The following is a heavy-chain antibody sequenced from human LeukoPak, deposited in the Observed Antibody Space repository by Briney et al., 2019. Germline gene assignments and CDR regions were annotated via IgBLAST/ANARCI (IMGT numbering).Heavy chain of an antibody. CDR3: ARGLYCSSTSCYAVGAFDI. Sequence: ASVKVSCKASGYTFTSCGISWVRQAPGQGLEWMGWISAYNGNTNYAQKLQGRVTMTTDTSTSTAYMELRSLRSDDTAVYYCARGLYCSSTSCYAVGAFDIWGQGTMVTVSS. V-gene: IGHV1-18*01. CDR1: GYTFTSCG. CDR2: ISAYNGNT. J-gene: IGHJ3*02. D-gene: IGHD2-2*01.